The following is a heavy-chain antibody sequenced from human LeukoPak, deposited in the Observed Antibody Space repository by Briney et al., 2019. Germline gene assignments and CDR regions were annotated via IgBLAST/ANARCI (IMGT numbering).Heavy chain of an antibody. CDR1: GGTFSSYA. Sequence: SVKVSCKASGGTFSSYAINWVRQAPGQGLEWMGRIIPIFGIANYAQKFQGRVTITADKSTSTAYMELSSLRSEDTAVYYCASPFKTTELENLDYWGQGTLVTVSS. CDR3: ASPFKTTELENLDY. J-gene: IGHJ4*02. D-gene: IGHD1-1*01. V-gene: IGHV1-69*04. CDR2: IIPIFGIA.